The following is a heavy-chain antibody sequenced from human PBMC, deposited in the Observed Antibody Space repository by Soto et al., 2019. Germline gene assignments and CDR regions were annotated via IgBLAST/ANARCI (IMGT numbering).Heavy chain of an antibody. CDR3: ARDSVPYCSIAICFRGWFDP. J-gene: IGHJ5*02. Sequence: GASVKVSCKASGYTFTSYDINWVRQATGQGLEWMGWMSPNSGNTVYTQNFQGRVTMTRNTSISTAYMELSSLRSEDTAVYYCARDSVPYCSIAICFRGWFDPWGKGPMVTVSS. D-gene: IGHD2-2*01. CDR2: MSPNSGNT. V-gene: IGHV1-8*01. CDR1: GYTFTSYD.